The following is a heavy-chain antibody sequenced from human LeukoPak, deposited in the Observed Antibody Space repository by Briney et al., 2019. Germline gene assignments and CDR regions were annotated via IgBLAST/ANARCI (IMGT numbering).Heavy chain of an antibody. CDR2: INHSGST. CDR3: ARARSIAAAGMAPGKKYYYYYYMDV. V-gene: IGHV4-34*01. Sequence: SETLSLTCAVYGGSFSGYYWSWIRQPPGKGLEWIGEINHSGSTNYNPSLKSRVTISVDTSKNQFSLKLSSVTAADTAVYYCARARSIAAAGMAPGKKYYYYYYMDVWGKGTTVTVSS. J-gene: IGHJ6*03. D-gene: IGHD6-13*01. CDR1: GGSFSGYY.